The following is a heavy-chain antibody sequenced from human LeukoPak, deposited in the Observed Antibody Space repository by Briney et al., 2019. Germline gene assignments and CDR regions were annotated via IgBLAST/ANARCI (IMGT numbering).Heavy chain of an antibody. J-gene: IGHJ4*02. V-gene: IGHV1-8*01. D-gene: IGHD3-10*01. CDR1: GYTFTSYD. CDR3: ARGPGVVRGVIYGEDFDY. CDR2: MNPNSGNT. Sequence: ASVKVSCKASGYTFTSYDINWVRQATGQGLEWMGWMNPNSGNTGYAQKFQGRVTMTRNTSISTAYMELRSLRSDDTAVYYCARGPGVVRGVIYGEDFDYWGQGTLVTVSS.